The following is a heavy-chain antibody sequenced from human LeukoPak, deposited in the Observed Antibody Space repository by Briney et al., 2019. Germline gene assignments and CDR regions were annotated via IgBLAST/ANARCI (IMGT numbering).Heavy chain of an antibody. CDR2: IYYSGST. D-gene: IGHD1-26*01. V-gene: IGHV4-61*05. CDR1: GGSISSSSYY. Sequence: SETLSLTCTVSGGSISSSSYYWGWIRQPPGKGLEWIGYIYYSGSTNYNPSLKSRVTISVDTSKNHFSLKLRYVTAADTAVYYCARALVGATSYYYYYMDVWGKGTTVTVSS. CDR3: ARALVGATSYYYYYMDV. J-gene: IGHJ6*03.